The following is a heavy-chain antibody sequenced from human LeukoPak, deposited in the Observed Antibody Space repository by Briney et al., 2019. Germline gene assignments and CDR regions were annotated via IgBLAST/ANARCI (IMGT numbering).Heavy chain of an antibody. D-gene: IGHD5-12*01. Sequence: PGRSLRLSCAASGFTFSSSVMNWVRQAPGKGLEWVSSISSSSNYIYCADSVKGRFTVSRDNAKNSLYLQMNSLRAEDTAVYYCARGDRADWLRGLDYWGQGTLVTVSS. CDR3: ARGDRADWLRGLDY. V-gene: IGHV3-21*01. CDR1: GFTFSSSV. J-gene: IGHJ4*02. CDR2: ISSSSNYI.